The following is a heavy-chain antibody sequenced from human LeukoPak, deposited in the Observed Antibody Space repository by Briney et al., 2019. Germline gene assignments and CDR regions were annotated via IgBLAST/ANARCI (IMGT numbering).Heavy chain of an antibody. V-gene: IGHV1-2*02. J-gene: IGHJ4*02. CDR3: ARGETDVDTAMVISPGCIDY. Sequence: ASVKVSCKASGYTFTSYDINWVRQAPGQGLEWMGWINPNSGGTNYAQKFQGRVTMTRDTSISTAYMELSRLRSDDTAVYYCARGETDVDTAMVISPGCIDYWGQGTLVTVSS. D-gene: IGHD5-18*01. CDR1: GYTFTSYD. CDR2: INPNSGGT.